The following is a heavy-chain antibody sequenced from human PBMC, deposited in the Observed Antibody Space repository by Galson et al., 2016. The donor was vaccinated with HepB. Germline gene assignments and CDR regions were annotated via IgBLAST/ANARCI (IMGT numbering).Heavy chain of an antibody. CDR3: AKCPPGTRGSLDS. D-gene: IGHD1-14*01. CDR1: GFTFNSYA. V-gene: IGHV3-23*01. CDR2: ISDNGHAT. J-gene: IGHJ4*02. Sequence: SLRLSCAGSGFTFNSYAMNWVRQAPGTGLEWISLISDNGHATYYADPVRGRFSIARDNSKNTLYLQMNSLGADDTAVYYCAKCPPGTRGSLDSWGQGTLVTVSS.